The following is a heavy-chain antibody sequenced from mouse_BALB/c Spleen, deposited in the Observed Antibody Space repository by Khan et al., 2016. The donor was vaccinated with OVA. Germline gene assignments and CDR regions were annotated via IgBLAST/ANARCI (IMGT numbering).Heavy chain of an antibody. CDR3: ARRGQRWDFDY. CDR2: INPSTGYT. D-gene: IGHD1-1*01. V-gene: IGHV1-7*01. J-gene: IGHJ2*01. CDR1: GYTFINYW. Sequence: QVQLQQSGAELAKPGASVKMSCKASGYTFINYWILWVKQRPGQGLEWIGYINPSTGYTEYNQNFKDKATFTADKSSSTAYMQLSSLTSEDSAVYYCARRGQRWDFDYWGQGTTLTVSS.